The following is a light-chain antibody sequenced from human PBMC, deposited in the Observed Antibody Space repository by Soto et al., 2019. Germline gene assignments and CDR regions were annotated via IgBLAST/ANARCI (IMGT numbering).Light chain of an antibody. Sequence: DIQMTQSPSSLSASVGDRVTITCQASHAISNYLNWYQQKPGKAPKLLIYDASYLEVGVPSRFSGSGSGTDFTFTISSLQPEDIATYYCQLQDTFGGGTKVEIK. CDR2: DAS. V-gene: IGKV1-33*01. CDR3: QLQDT. J-gene: IGKJ4*01. CDR1: HAISNY.